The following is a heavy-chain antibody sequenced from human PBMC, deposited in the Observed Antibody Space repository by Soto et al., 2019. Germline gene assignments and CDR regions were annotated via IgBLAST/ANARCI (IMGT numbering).Heavy chain of an antibody. CDR1: GFTFSSYS. CDR3: ARARYGDSYWYFDL. J-gene: IGHJ2*01. Sequence: EVQLVESGGGLVKPGGSLRLSCAASGFTFSSYSMNWVREAPGKGLEWVSSISSSSSYIYYADSVKGRFTISRDNAKNSLYLQMNSLRAEDTAVYYCARARYGDSYWYFDLWGRGTLVTVSS. D-gene: IGHD4-17*01. CDR2: ISSSSSYI. V-gene: IGHV3-21*01.